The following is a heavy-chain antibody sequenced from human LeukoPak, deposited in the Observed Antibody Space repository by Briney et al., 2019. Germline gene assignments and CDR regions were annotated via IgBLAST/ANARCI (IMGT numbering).Heavy chain of an antibody. CDR3: ARSCCSGYPYYFDY. J-gene: IGHJ4*02. Sequence: GGSLRLSCAASGFTFSSYWMSWVRQAPGKGLEWVAVISYDGSNKYYADSVKGRFTISRDNSKNTLYLQMNSLRAEDTAVYYCARSCCSGYPYYFDYWGQGTLVTVSS. D-gene: IGHD3-22*01. CDR1: GFTFSSYW. V-gene: IGHV3-30-3*01. CDR2: ISYDGSNK.